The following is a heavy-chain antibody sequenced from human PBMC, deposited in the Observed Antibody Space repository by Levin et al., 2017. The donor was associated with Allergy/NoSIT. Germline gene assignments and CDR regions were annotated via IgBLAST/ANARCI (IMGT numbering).Heavy chain of an antibody. Sequence: ASVKVSCKASGYTFTGYYMHWVRQAPGQGLEWMGWINPNSGGTNYAQKFQGRVAMTRDTSSSTAYMDVSRLTSDDTAVYYCERGLVGYSTSWFDYWGQGARVTVSS. CDR1: GYTFTGYY. J-gene: IGHJ4*02. CDR2: INPNSGGT. V-gene: IGHV1-2*02. D-gene: IGHD6-13*01. CDR3: ERGLVGYSTSWFDY.